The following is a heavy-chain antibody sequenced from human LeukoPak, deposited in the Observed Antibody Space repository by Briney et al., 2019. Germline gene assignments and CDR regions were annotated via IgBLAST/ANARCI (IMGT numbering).Heavy chain of an antibody. CDR2: IIPILGIA. Sequence: SVTVSCKASGGTFISYAIRWVRQAPGQGLEWMGRIIPILGIANYAQKFQGRVTITADKSTSTAYMELSSLRSEDTAVYYCATVRWISYAFDIWGQGTMVTVSS. CDR3: ATVRWISYAFDI. J-gene: IGHJ3*02. V-gene: IGHV1-69*04. CDR1: GGTFISYA. D-gene: IGHD5-12*01.